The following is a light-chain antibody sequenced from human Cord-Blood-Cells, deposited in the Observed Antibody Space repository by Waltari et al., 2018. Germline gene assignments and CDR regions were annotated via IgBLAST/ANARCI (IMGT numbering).Light chain of an antibody. CDR3: QQSYSTPYT. CDR1: QSISSY. V-gene: IGKV1-39*01. Sequence: DIQITQSPPPLSASVGDRVTITCRASQSISSYLNWYQQKPGKAPKLLLYSASSLQSGVPSRFSGSGSGTDFTLTISSLQPGDFATYYCQQSYSTPYTFGQGTKLEIK. CDR2: SAS. J-gene: IGKJ2*01.